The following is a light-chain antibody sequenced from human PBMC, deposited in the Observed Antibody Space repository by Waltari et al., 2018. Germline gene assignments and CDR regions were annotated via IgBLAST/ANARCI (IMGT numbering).Light chain of an antibody. CDR1: SSDVASYNL. V-gene: IGLV2-23*01. CDR2: EGS. CDR3: CSYAGSSTPNWV. J-gene: IGLJ3*02. Sequence: QSALTPPASVSGSPGQSITISCTRTSSDVASYNLVSWYQQHPGKAPKLMIYEGSKRPSGVSNRFSGSKSGNTASLTISGLQAEDEADYYCCSYAGSSTPNWVFGGGTKLTVL.